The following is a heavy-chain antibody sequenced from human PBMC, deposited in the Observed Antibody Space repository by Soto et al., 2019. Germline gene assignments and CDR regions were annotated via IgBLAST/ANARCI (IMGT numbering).Heavy chain of an antibody. V-gene: IGHV4-39*01. J-gene: IGHJ6*02. CDR3: ARRPQDDWGDVMDF. Sequence: PSETLSLTCTVSDGSISSSSYYWGWIRQPPGKGLEWIGSIYYSGSTYYNPSLKSRVTISVDTSKNQFSLKLSSVTAADTAVYYCARRPQDDWGDVMDFWGQGTTVTGSS. D-gene: IGHD3-16*01. CDR2: IYYSGST. CDR1: DGSISSSSYY.